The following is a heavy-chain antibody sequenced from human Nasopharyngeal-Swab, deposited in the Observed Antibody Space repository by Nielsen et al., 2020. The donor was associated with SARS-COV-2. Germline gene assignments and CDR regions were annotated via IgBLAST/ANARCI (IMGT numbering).Heavy chain of an antibody. CDR1: GGSISSSSYY. V-gene: IGHV4-39*01. CDR2: IYYSGST. J-gene: IGHJ3*02. D-gene: IGHD5-24*01. Sequence: SETLSLTCTVSGGSISSSSYYWGWIRQPPRKGLEWIGSIYYSGSTYYNPSLKSRVTISVDTSKNQFSLKLSSVTAADTAVYYCPRHLRRWLQLRPDAFDIWGQGTMVTVSS. CDR3: PRHLRRWLQLRPDAFDI.